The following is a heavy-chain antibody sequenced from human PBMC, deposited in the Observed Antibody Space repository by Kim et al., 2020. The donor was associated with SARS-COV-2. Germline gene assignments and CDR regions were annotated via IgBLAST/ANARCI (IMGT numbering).Heavy chain of an antibody. J-gene: IGHJ4*02. CDR1: GTSFSGYY. D-gene: IGHD3-10*01. CDR2: VAHTGST. CDR3: ARQSYTNWYGWGRASDF. V-gene: IGHV4-34*01. Sequence: SQTLSLTCVVSGTSFSGYYWTWIRQPPGEGLEWIGEVAHTGSTYYNPSLKSRVTISVDTSKNQFSLEMSSVTSADTAVYYCARQSYTNWYGWGRASDFWGQGTLVTVSS.